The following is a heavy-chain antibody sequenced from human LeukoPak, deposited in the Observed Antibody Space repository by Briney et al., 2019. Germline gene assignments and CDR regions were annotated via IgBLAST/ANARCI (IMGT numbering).Heavy chain of an antibody. D-gene: IGHD3-16*01. Sequence: ASVKVSCKVSGHTLTELSMHWVRQAPGKGLEWMGGFDPEDGETIYAQKFQGRVTMTEDTSTDTAYMELSSLRSEDTAVYYCAKTDLYDRNWFDPWGQGTLVTVSS. V-gene: IGHV1-24*01. CDR2: FDPEDGET. J-gene: IGHJ5*02. CDR1: GHTLTELS. CDR3: AKTDLYDRNWFDP.